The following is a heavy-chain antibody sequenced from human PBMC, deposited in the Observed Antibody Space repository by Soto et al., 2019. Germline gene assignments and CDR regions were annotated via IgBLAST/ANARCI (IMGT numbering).Heavy chain of an antibody. Sequence: SVKVSCKASGYTFTSYGISWVRQAPVQGLEWMGWISSYNGNTNYAQKVQGGVTMTTDTSTSTTYMELRSLRSDDTAVYYCARGPRYCSSTSCFSGVTWFDPWGQGTLVTAPQ. D-gene: IGHD2-2*01. V-gene: IGHV1-18*04. CDR1: GYTFTSYG. CDR3: ARGPRYCSSTSCFSGVTWFDP. CDR2: ISSYNGNT. J-gene: IGHJ5*02.